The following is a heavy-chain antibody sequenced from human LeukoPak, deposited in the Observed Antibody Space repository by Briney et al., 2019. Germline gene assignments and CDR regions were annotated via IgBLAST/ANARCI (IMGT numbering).Heavy chain of an antibody. CDR3: ARRSPPYHYYYGMDA. Sequence: ASVKVSCKASGYTFTSYGIGWVRQAPGQGLEWMGWISAYNGNTNYAQKLQGRVTMTTDTSTSTAYMELRSLRSDDTAVYYCARRSPPYHYYYGMDAWGQGTTVTVSS. V-gene: IGHV1-18*01. CDR2: ISAYNGNT. J-gene: IGHJ6*02. CDR1: GYTFTSYG.